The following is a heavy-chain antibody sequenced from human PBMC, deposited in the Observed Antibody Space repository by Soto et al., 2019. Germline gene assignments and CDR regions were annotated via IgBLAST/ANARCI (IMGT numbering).Heavy chain of an antibody. CDR1: GCNFSSYW. CDR2: IKQDGSEK. J-gene: IGHJ1*01. Sequence: GESLKISCAASGCNFSSYWMSWVRLAPGKGLEWVANIKQDGSEKYYVDSVKGRFTISRDNAKNSLYLQMNSLRDEDTAVYYCARDDSSGYWSEYFQHWGQGTLVTVSS. D-gene: IGHD3-22*01. V-gene: IGHV3-7*01. CDR3: ARDDSSGYWSEYFQH.